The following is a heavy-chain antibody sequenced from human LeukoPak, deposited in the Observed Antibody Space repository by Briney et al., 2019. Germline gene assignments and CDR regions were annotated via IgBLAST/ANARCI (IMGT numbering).Heavy chain of an antibody. CDR1: GGSISTSSYY. V-gene: IGHV4-39*01. Sequence: SETLSLTCTVSGGSISTSSYYWGWIRQPPGKGLEWIGNIYYSGSTYYNPSLKSRVTISVDTSKNQFSLKLSSVTAADTAVYYCAETGSRDYWYFDLWGRSTLVTVSS. CDR3: AETGSRDYWYFDL. J-gene: IGHJ2*01. CDR2: IYYSGST. D-gene: IGHD2-21*01.